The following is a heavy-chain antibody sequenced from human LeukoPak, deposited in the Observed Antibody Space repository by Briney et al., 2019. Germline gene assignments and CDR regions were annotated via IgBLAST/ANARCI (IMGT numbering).Heavy chain of an antibody. CDR2: FTSSSSSI. J-gene: IGHJ3*02. D-gene: IGHD3-22*01. V-gene: IGHV3-21*01. CDR1: GFTFSSYT. CDR3: AKDSRLLDAFDI. Sequence: GGSLRLSCAASGFTFSSYTMSWFRQAPGKGLEWVSSFTSSSSSIYYADSVKGRLTISRDNSKNTLYLQMNSLRAEDTAVYYCAKDSRLLDAFDIWGQGTMVTVSS.